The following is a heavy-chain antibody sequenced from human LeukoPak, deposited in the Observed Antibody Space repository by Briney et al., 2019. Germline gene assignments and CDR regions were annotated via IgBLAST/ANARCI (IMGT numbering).Heavy chain of an antibody. Sequence: PGGSLRLSCATSGFTFSSYSMNWVCQAPGKGLEWVSCISSSSSYIYYTDSVKGRFTISRDNAKNSLTLQMNSLRAEDTAVYYCARDLKYYDSSGFDYWGQGTLVTVSS. CDR2: ISSSSSYI. J-gene: IGHJ4*02. D-gene: IGHD3-22*01. CDR3: ARDLKYYDSSGFDY. V-gene: IGHV3-21*01. CDR1: GFTFSSYS.